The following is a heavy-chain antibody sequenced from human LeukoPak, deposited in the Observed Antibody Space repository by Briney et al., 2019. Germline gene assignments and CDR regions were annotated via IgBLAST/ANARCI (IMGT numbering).Heavy chain of an antibody. CDR3: AREGSYWVGGDCYSFDF. J-gene: IGHJ4*02. V-gene: IGHV1-2*02. CDR2: MHPGNGNT. CDR1: GYRFISSY. Sequence: GASVKVSCKASGYRFISSYIQWVRQAPGLGPEWMGWMHPGNGNTRYAEKFQGRVTMTRDTSINTAYMDLSSLRYDDTAVYYCAREGSYWVGGDCYSFDFWGQGTLITVSS. D-gene: IGHD2-21*02.